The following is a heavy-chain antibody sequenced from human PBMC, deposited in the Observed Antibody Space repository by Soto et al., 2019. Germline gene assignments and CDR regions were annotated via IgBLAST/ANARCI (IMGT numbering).Heavy chain of an antibody. J-gene: IGHJ1*01. CDR2: TSYDGSDK. V-gene: IGHV3-30*19. CDR1: GFTFRSYV. D-gene: IGHD3-16*01. CDR3: ARWGTTGGLDV. Sequence: QVQLVESGGGVVQPGTSLRVSCVGSGFTFRSYVIHWVRQAPGKGLEWVALTSYDGSDKYYSDSVRGRFTISRDNSRKTVDLQMDNLRLEDTALYYCARWGTTGGLDVWGQGTLVSV.